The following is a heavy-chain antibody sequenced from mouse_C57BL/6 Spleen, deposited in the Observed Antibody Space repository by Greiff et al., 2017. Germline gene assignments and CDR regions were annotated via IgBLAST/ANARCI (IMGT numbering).Heavy chain of an antibody. J-gene: IGHJ2*01. D-gene: IGHD2-10*01. CDR1: GFTFSNYW. Sequence: EVQVVESGGGLVQPGGSMKLSCVASGFTFSNYWMNWVRQSPEKGLEWVAQIRLKSDSYATHYAASVKGRFTISRDDSKSSVYLQISNLSAEDTGIYYCTAYYEDCDYWGQGTTRTVSA. V-gene: IGHV6-3*01. CDR2: IRLKSDSYAT. CDR3: TAYYEDCDY.